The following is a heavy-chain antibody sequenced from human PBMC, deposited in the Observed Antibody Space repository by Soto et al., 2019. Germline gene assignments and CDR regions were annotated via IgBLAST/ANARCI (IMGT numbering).Heavy chain of an antibody. V-gene: IGHV1-2*04. Sequence: ASVKVSCKASGDTFTDYYIHWVRQAPGQGLEWMGTVNPSGGHTTYAQKFQGWVTMTRDTSISTAYMELSRLRSDDTAVYYCARGPPPSGSYLSEYFAYWGQGTLVTVSS. J-gene: IGHJ4*02. CDR1: GDTFTDYY. CDR3: ARGPPPSGSYLSEYFAY. CDR2: VNPSGGHT. D-gene: IGHD3-10*01.